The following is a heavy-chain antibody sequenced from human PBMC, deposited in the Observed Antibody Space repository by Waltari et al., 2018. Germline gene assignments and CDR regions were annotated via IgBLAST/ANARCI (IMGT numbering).Heavy chain of an antibody. CDR1: GGSFSGYY. CDR2: INHSGST. CDR3: ARGPIDPGTIVVGLYYYYGMDV. J-gene: IGHJ6*02. V-gene: IGHV4-34*01. D-gene: IGHD2-15*01. Sequence: QVQLQQWGAGLLKPSETLSLTCAVYGGSFSGYYWSWIRQPPGKGLEWIGEINHSGSTNYNPSLKSRVTIAVDTSKNQFSLKLSSVTAADTAVYYCARGPIDPGTIVVGLYYYYGMDVWGQGTTVTVSS.